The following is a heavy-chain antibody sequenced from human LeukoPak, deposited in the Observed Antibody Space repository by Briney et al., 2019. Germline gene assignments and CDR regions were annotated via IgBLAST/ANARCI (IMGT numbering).Heavy chain of an antibody. Sequence: PGGSLRLSCAASGFTFSSYSMNWVRQVPGKGLEWVSSISSSSSYIYYADSVKGRFTISRDNAKNSLYLQMNSLRAEDTAVYYCARSQNYDFWSGHPQGADAFDIWGQGTMVTVSS. CDR3: ARSQNYDFWSGHPQGADAFDI. CDR1: GFTFSSYS. J-gene: IGHJ3*02. V-gene: IGHV3-21*01. D-gene: IGHD3-3*01. CDR2: ISSSSSYI.